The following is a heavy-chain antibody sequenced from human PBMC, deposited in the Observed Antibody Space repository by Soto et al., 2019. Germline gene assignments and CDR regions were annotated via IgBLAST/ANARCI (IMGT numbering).Heavy chain of an antibody. J-gene: IGHJ6*03. Sequence: PGGSLRLSCAASGFTFSSYAMSWVRQAPGKGLEWVSAISGSGGSTYYADSVKGRFTISRDNSKNTLYLQMNSLRAEDTAVYYCAKGRVRGGNYYYYMDVWGKGTTVTVSS. CDR3: AKGRVRGGNYYYYMDV. V-gene: IGHV3-23*01. D-gene: IGHD3-10*01. CDR2: ISGSGGST. CDR1: GFTFSSYA.